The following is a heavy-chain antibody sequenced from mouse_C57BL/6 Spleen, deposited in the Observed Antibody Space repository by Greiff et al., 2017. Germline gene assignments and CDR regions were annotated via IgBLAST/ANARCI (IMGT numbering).Heavy chain of an antibody. Sequence: QVQLQQSGPELVKPGASVKISCKASGYAFSSSWMNWVKQRPGKGLEWIGRIYPGDGDTNYNGKFKGKATLTADKSSSTSYMQLSSLTSEDSAVYFWARGAYYGYDWFAYWGQGTLVTVSA. V-gene: IGHV1-82*01. CDR2: IYPGDGDT. CDR1: GYAFSSSW. D-gene: IGHD2-2*01. J-gene: IGHJ3*01. CDR3: ARGAYYGYDWFAY.